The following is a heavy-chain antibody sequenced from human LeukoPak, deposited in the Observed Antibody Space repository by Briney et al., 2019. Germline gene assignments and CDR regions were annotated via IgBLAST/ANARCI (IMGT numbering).Heavy chain of an antibody. CDR3: ARVPPQRDHLYYFDY. D-gene: IGHD1-14*01. J-gene: IGHJ4*02. Sequence: PGGSLRLSCAASGFTFDDYGMSWVRQAPGKGLEWVSGINWNGGSTSYADSVKGRFTISRDNAKNSLYLQMNSLRAEDTALYYCARVPPQRDHLYYFDYWGQGTLVTVSS. V-gene: IGHV3-20*04. CDR2: INWNGGST. CDR1: GFTFDDYG.